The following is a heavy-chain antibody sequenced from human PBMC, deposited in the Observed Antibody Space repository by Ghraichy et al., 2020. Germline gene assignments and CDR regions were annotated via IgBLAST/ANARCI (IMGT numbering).Heavy chain of an antibody. CDR1: GFTFSSRA. CDR3: APEWSAARTLDY. Sequence: GGSLRLSCAASGFTFSSRAMHWVRQAPGKGLEWVAVISYDGSNQDYADSVKGRFTISRDNSKNTLYLQLSSLRPEDTAVYYCAPEWSAARTLDYWGQGTLVTVPS. CDR2: ISYDGSNQ. V-gene: IGHV3-30-3*01. J-gene: IGHJ4*02. D-gene: IGHD6-13*01.